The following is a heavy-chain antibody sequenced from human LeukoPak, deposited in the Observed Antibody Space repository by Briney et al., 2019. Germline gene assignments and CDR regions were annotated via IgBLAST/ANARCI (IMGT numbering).Heavy chain of an antibody. V-gene: IGHV3-7*03. CDR1: GFTFSNAW. CDR3: AAYSSCDY. J-gene: IGHJ4*02. D-gene: IGHD6-6*01. CDR2: IKQDGSEK. Sequence: PGGSLRLSCAASGFTFSNAWMSWDRQAPGKGLEWVANIKQDGSEKYYVDSVKGRFTISRDNSKNTLYLQMNSLRAEDTAVYYCAAYSSCDYWGQGTLVSVSS.